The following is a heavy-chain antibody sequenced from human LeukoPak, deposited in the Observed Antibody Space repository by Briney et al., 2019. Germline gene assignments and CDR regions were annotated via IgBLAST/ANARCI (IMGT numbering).Heavy chain of an antibody. J-gene: IGHJ4*02. CDR2: IYPGDSDT. Sequence: GESLKISCQGFGYIVPCFWIGWVRQVPGKGLEWMGIIYPGDSDTRYSPSFQGQVTISPDKSISPASLQWSSLKASDTAMYYCAFGYSTPPGYFDYWGQGTLVTVSS. V-gene: IGHV5-51*01. CDR3: AFGYSTPPGYFDY. D-gene: IGHD2/OR15-2a*01. CDR1: GYIVPCFW.